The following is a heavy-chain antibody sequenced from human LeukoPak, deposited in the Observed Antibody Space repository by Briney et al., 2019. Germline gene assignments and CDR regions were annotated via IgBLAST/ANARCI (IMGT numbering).Heavy chain of an antibody. CDR1: GFTFSSYW. V-gene: IGHV3-74*01. J-gene: IGHJ5*02. CDR3: ARDLGQYYDTSDNWFDP. Sequence: GGSLRLSCAASGFTFSSYWMHWVRQAPGKGLVWVSDINSDGSSTSYADSVKGRFTISRDNAKNTLNLQMNSLRAEDTAVYYCARDLGQYYDTSDNWFDPWGQGTLVTVSS. D-gene: IGHD3-22*01. CDR2: INSDGSST.